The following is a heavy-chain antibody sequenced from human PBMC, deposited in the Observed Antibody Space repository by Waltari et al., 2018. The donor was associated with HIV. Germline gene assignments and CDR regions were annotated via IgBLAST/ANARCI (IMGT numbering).Heavy chain of an antibody. Sequence: QVQLVKSGAEVKKPGASVKVSCKALGYTFTGYYMYWVRQAPAQGLEWKGRLQPNNRGTNSAQKFQRQVPMTRDTSTSTAYMGPNRPASDGTAMNYRARGGLGDYYYYGMDVWGQGTTVTVSS. CDR2: LQPNNRGT. CDR1: GYTFTGYY. CDR3: ARGGLGDYYYYGMDV. J-gene: IGHJ6*02. D-gene: IGHD3-16*01. V-gene: IGHV1-2*02.